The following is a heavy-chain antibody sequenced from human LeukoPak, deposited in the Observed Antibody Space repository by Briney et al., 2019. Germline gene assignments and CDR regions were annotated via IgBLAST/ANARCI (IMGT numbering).Heavy chain of an antibody. CDR1: GGSFSGYY. D-gene: IGHD6-13*01. V-gene: IGHV4-34*01. CDR3: ARGPGGIAAAGTDY. Sequence: PSETLSLTCAVYGGSFSGYYWSWIRQPPGKGLEWIGEINHSGSTNYNPSLKSRVTTSVDTSKNQFSLKLSSVTAADTAVYYCARGPGGIAAAGTDYWGQGTLVTVSS. J-gene: IGHJ4*02. CDR2: INHSGST.